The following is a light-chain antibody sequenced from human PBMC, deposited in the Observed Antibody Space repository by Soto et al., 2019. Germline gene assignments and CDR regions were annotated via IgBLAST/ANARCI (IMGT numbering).Light chain of an antibody. CDR1: QSITDW. Sequence: DLQMTQSPSTLSASVGDRVTITCRASQSITDWLAWYQQKPGKAPKLLIYKASSLESGVPSRFSGGGSGTEFTLTISSLQPDDFASYYCQHYITYPYTFGQGTKLEI. CDR3: QHYITYPYT. V-gene: IGKV1-5*03. J-gene: IGKJ2*01. CDR2: KAS.